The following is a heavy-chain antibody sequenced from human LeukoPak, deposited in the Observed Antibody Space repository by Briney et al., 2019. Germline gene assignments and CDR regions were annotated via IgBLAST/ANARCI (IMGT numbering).Heavy chain of an antibody. CDR1: GGSISSYY. V-gene: IGHV4-59*12. Sequence: SETLSLTCTASGGSISSYYWSWIRQPPGKGLEWIAYIYYSGSTNYNPSLESRVTISVDTSKDQFSLKLSSVTAADTAVYYCARGSDYYYYGMDVWGQGTTVTVSS. CDR3: ARGSDYYYYGMDV. CDR2: IYYSGST. J-gene: IGHJ6*02. D-gene: IGHD6-6*01.